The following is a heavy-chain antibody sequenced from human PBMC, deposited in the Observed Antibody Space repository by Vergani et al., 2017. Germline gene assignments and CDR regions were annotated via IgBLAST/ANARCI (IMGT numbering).Heavy chain of an antibody. Sequence: QVTLRESGPALVKPTQTLTLTCTFSGFSLSTSGMCVSWIRQPPGKSLEWLALIDWDDDKYYSTSLKTRLTISKDPSKNQVVLTMTNMDPVDTATYDCARVLVVATIGPGEPPDYWGQGTLGTVSS. J-gene: IGHJ4*02. CDR3: ARVLVVATIGPGEPPDY. V-gene: IGHV2-70*01. D-gene: IGHD1-26*01. CDR2: IDWDDDK. CDR1: GFSLSTSGMC.